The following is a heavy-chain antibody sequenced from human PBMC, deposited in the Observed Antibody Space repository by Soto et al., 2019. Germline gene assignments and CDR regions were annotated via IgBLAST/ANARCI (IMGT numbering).Heavy chain of an antibody. D-gene: IGHD2-21*01. V-gene: IGHV4-31*03. J-gene: IGHJ6*02. CDR1: GGSISSGGYY. Sequence: QVQLQESGPGLVKPSQTLSLTCTVSGGSISSGGYYWSWIRQHPGKGLEWIGYIYYSGSTYYNPSLTSRVPISVDRSKNQFSLRLSSGTAADTAVYYCASCRIVAWYGMDVWGQGTTVTVSS. CDR3: ASCRIVAWYGMDV. CDR2: IYYSGST.